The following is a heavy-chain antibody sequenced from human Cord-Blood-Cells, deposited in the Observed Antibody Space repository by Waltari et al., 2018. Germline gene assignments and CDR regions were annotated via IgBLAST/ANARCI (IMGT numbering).Heavy chain of an antibody. V-gene: IGHV4-38-2*01. CDR1: GYSISSGYY. J-gene: IGHJ4*02. CDR3: ARVRTNSGSYFDY. CDR2: IYHSGST. Sequence: QVQLQESGPGLGKPSETLSLTCAVFGYSISSGYYCGWIRQPPGKGLEWIGSIYHSGSTYYNPSLKSRVTISVDTSKNQFSLKLSSVTAADTAVYYCARVRTNSGSYFDYWGQGTLVTVSS. D-gene: IGHD1-26*01.